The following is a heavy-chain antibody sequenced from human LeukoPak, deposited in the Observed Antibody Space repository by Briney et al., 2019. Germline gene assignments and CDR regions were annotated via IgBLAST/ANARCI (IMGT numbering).Heavy chain of an antibody. CDR1: GFAYEDFA. J-gene: IGHJ4*02. D-gene: IGHD3-9*01. CDR3: AKGRTTRYLDWLSRTGGDFDF. V-gene: IGHV3-9*01. CDR2: ISWNSGAI. Sequence: PGGSLRLSCAASGFAYEDFAMSWVRQGPGKGLEWVAGISWNSGAIGYAGSVKGRFTISRDNARNSMYLQMNSLRVEDTALYYCAKGRTTRYLDWLSRTGGDFDFWGQGTPVTVSS.